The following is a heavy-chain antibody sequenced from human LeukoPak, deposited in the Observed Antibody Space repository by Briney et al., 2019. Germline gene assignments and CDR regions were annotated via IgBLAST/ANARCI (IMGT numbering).Heavy chain of an antibody. J-gene: IGHJ3*02. D-gene: IGHD1-26*01. CDR2: IIPIFGTA. Sequence: GASVKVSCRASGGTFSSYAIGWVRQAPGQGLEWMGGIIPIFGTANYAQKFQGRVTITTDESTSTAYMELSSLRSEDTAVYYCARERGSYDGIAFDIWGQGTMVTVSS. V-gene: IGHV1-69*05. CDR3: ARERGSYDGIAFDI. CDR1: GGTFSSYA.